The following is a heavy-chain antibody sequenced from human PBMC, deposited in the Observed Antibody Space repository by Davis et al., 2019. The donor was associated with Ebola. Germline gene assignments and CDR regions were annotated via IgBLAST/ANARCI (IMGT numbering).Heavy chain of an antibody. J-gene: IGHJ4*02. V-gene: IGHV3-48*02. CDR2: ISSSSPTI. CDR3: ARSRGSTVTPFDY. D-gene: IGHD4-17*01. Sequence: GESLKISCAASGFSFSCYRLNWVRQAPGKGLEWVSYISSSSPTIYLADSVKGRFTISRDNAKDSLYLQMTSLRDEDTAVYYCARSRGSTVTPFDYWGQGTLVTVSS. CDR1: GFSFSCYR.